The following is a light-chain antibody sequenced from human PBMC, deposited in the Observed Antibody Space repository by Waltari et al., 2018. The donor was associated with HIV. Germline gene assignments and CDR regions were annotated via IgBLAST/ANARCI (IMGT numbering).Light chain of an antibody. Sequence: QSALTQPASVSGSPGQSITISCSGSSNYVGGSNYVSWYQQHPGKAPRLIIYDVSTRPSGVSDRFSGSKSGDTASLTISGLQPEDEADYYCESYTSTSVWVFGGGTRLTVL. V-gene: IGLV2-14*03. J-gene: IGLJ3*02. CDR2: DVS. CDR1: SNYVGGSNY. CDR3: ESYTSTSVWV.